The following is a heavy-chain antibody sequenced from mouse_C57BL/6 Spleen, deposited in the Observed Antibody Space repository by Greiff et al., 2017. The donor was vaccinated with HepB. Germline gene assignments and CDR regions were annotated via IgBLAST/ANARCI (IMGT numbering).Heavy chain of an antibody. Sequence: ESGPGLVKPSQSLSLTCSVTGYSITSGYYWNWIRQFPGNKLEWMGYISYDGSNNYNPSLKNRISITRDTSKNQFFLKLNSVTTEDTATYYCASTGTRWYFDVWGTGTTVTVSS. CDR1: GYSITSGYY. J-gene: IGHJ1*03. CDR2: ISYDGSN. D-gene: IGHD4-1*02. V-gene: IGHV3-6*01. CDR3: ASTGTRWYFDV.